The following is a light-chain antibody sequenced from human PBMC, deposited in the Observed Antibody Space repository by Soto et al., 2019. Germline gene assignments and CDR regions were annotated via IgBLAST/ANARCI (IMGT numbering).Light chain of an antibody. CDR3: QQYSSSPWT. V-gene: IGKV3-20*01. J-gene: IGKJ4*01. CDR2: GAS. CDR1: QSVSSSY. Sequence: DIELTQSPCTLSLSPGERATLTCRASQSVSSSYLAWYQQKPGKAPRLLIYGASSMATGIPDRFSGSGSGTDFTLTISRLEPEDFAVYYCQQYSSSPWTFGGGTKVDIK.